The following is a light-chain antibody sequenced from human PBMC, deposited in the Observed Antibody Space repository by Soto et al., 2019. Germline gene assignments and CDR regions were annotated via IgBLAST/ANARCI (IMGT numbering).Light chain of an antibody. CDR3: CSYAGSGTDNYV. V-gene: IGLV2-23*01. Sequence: QSVLSHPGSVSWSPGQSITISCTGTSSDIGTYNLVSWYQHYPGKAPKLMIYEGIKRPSGVSNRFSGSKSGNTAFLTISGLQAEDEAHYYCCSYAGSGTDNYVFGSGTKVTVL. CDR1: SSDIGTYNL. J-gene: IGLJ1*01. CDR2: EGI.